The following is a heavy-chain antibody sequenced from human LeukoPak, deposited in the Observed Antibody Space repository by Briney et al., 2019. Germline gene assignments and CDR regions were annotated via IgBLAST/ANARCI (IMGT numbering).Heavy chain of an antibody. V-gene: IGHV4-34*01. J-gene: IGHJ3*02. CDR1: GGSFSGYY. CDR2: INHSGST. Sequence: PSETLSLTCAVYGGSFSGYYWSWIRQPPGKGLEWIGEINHSGSTNYNPSLKSRVTISVDTSKNQFSLKLSSVTAADTAVYYCAREGVSTVVTPAAFDIWGLGTMVTVSS. CDR3: AREGVSTVVTPAAFDI. D-gene: IGHD4-23*01.